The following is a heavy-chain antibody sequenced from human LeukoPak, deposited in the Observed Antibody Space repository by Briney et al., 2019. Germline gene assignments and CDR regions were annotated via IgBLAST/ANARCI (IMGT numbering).Heavy chain of an antibody. CDR2: INPNSGGT. Sequence: GASVKVSCKASGYTFTGYYMHWVRQAPGQGLEWMGWINPNSGGTNYAQKFQGRVTMTRDTSISTAYMELSRLRSDDTAVYYCARDLSGSGGAFDIWGQGTMVTVSS. CDR3: ARDLSGSGGAFDI. CDR1: GYTFTGYY. D-gene: IGHD6-13*01. V-gene: IGHV1-2*02. J-gene: IGHJ3*02.